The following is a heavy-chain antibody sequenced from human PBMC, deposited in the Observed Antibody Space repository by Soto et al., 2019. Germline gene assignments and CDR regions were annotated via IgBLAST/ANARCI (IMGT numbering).Heavy chain of an antibody. V-gene: IGHV1-18*01. Sequence: ASVKVSCKASGYTFTSYGISWVRQAPGQGLEWMEWISAYNGNTNYAQKLQGRVTMTTDTSTSTAYMELRSLRSDDTAVYYCARAQLLGIAVAGVIDYWGQGTLVTVSS. CDR2: ISAYNGNT. D-gene: IGHD6-19*01. CDR3: ARAQLLGIAVAGVIDY. CDR1: GYTFTSYG. J-gene: IGHJ4*02.